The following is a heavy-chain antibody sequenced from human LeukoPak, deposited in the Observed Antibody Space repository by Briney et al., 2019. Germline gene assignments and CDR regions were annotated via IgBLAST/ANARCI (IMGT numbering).Heavy chain of an antibody. CDR3: ARHRYSSGWYVTGVWFDP. V-gene: IGHV4-38-2*02. Sequence: TSETLSLTCTVSGYSISSGYYWGWIRQPPGKGLEWIGSIYHSGSTNYNPSLKSRVTISVDTSKNQFSLKLSSVTAADTAVYYCARHRYSSGWYVTGVWFDPWGQGTLVTVSS. D-gene: IGHD6-19*01. J-gene: IGHJ5*02. CDR2: IYHSGST. CDR1: GYSISSGYY.